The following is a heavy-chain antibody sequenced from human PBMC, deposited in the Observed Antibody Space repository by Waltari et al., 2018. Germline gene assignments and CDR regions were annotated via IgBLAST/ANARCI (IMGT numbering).Heavy chain of an antibody. V-gene: IGHV4-61*09. J-gene: IGHJ4*02. CDR3: ARGEVAGSDY. D-gene: IGHD6-19*01. Sequence: QVQLQESGPGLVKHSQTLSLTCTVSGGSISSVSYYWSWIRQPAGKGLEWIGYIYTSGSTNYNPSLKSRVTISVDTSKNQFSLKLSSVTAADTAVYYCARGEVAGSDYWGQGTLVTVSS. CDR2: IYTSGST. CDR1: GGSISSVSYY.